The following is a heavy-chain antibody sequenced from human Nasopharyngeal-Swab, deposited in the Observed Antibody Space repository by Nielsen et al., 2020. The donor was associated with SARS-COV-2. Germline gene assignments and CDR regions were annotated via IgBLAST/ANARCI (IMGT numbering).Heavy chain of an antibody. Sequence: SLKTSCAASGFTFDDYAMHWVRQAPGKGLEWVSGISWNSGSIGYADSVKGRFTISRDNAKNSLYLQMNSLRAEDTALYYCATDGSDGPSYWGQGTLVTVSS. CDR1: GFTFDDYA. CDR2: ISWNSGSI. D-gene: IGHD2-8*01. J-gene: IGHJ4*02. V-gene: IGHV3-9*01. CDR3: ATDGSDGPSY.